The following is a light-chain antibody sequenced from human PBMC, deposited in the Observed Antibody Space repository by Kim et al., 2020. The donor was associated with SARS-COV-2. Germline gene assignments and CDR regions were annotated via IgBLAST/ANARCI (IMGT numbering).Light chain of an antibody. V-gene: IGLV2-14*03. Sequence: YNYVSWFQQHPGKAPELMIYGVSERPSGVSNRFSGSKSDNTASLTISGLQAEDEADYYCISFTTRSTWVFGGGTKLTVL. J-gene: IGLJ3*02. CDR2: GVS. CDR3: ISFTTRSTWV. CDR1: YNY.